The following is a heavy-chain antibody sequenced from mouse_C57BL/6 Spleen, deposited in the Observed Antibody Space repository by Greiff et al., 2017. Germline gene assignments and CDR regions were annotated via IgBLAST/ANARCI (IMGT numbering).Heavy chain of an antibody. Sequence: QVQLKQSGAELVRPGTSVKVSCKASGYAFTNYLIEWVKQRPGQGLEWIGVINPGSGGTNYNEKFKGKATLTADKSSSTAYMQLSSLTSEDSAVYFCAREGGTEFAYWGQGTLVTVSA. J-gene: IGHJ3*01. CDR2: INPGSGGT. V-gene: IGHV1-54*01. CDR3: AREGGTEFAY. D-gene: IGHD4-1*01. CDR1: GYAFTNYL.